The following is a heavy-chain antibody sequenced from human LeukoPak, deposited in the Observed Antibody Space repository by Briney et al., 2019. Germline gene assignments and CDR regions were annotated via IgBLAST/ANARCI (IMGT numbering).Heavy chain of an antibody. D-gene: IGHD6-6*01. J-gene: IGHJ6*03. CDR1: GGSISSRTYY. Sequence: SETLSLTCIVSGGSISSRTYYWGWIRQPPGKGLEWIGTIYYSGTTYYNPSLKSRVTISLDTSKNQFSLKLSSVTAADTAIHYCARDFSSSSTVYYYYYMDVWGKGTTVTVSS. CDR2: IYYSGTT. CDR3: ARDFSSSSTVYYYYYMDV. V-gene: IGHV4-39*07.